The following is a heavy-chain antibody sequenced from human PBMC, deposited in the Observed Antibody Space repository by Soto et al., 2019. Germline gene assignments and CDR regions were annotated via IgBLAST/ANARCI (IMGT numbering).Heavy chain of an antibody. Sequence: QVQLVESGGGVVQPGRSLRLSCAASGFTFSSFGMHWVRQRPGKGLDWVAAIWHDGSDKYYGDSVKGRFTISRDNSKNTLYLQMSSLRAEDTAVYYCARVQFNTYCSGDCYSPAFDIWGQGTMVTVSS. CDR3: ARVQFNTYCSGDCYSPAFDI. J-gene: IGHJ3*02. D-gene: IGHD2-21*01. CDR1: GFTFSSFG. V-gene: IGHV3-33*01. CDR2: IWHDGSDK.